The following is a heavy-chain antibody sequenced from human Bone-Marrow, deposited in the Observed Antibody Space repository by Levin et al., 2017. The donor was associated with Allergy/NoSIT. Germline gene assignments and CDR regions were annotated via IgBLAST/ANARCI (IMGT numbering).Heavy chain of an antibody. V-gene: IGHV1-18*01. CDR2: ISPDTGDT. Sequence: GASVKVSCKTSGYKFVTYPISWVRQAPGQGFEWMGWISPDTGDTTYAQEVQDRITLTADTTTSTAYMELKSLKSADTAVYFCARNDDVWEYAFDIWGQGTEVAVSS. CDR1: GYKFVTYP. D-gene: IGHD1-1*01. CDR3: ARNDDVWEYAFDI. J-gene: IGHJ3*02.